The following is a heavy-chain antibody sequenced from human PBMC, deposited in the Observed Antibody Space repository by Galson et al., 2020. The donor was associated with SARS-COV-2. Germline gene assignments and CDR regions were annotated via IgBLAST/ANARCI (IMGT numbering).Heavy chain of an antibody. CDR1: GFTVSSRS. V-gene: IGHV3-53*01. J-gene: IGHJ4*02. D-gene: IGHD3-10*01. Sequence: GGSLRLSCAASGFTVSSRSISWVRQAPGKGLEWVSLIYPTGNTFYADSVKGRFTGSRDNSRNTLFLQMNSPRAEDTAVYYCLREGDTINQDYWGQGTLVTVSS. CDR2: IYPTGNT. CDR3: LREGDTINQDY.